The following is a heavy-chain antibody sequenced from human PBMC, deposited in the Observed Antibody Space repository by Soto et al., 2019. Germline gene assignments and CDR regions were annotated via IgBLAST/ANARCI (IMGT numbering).Heavy chain of an antibody. CDR3: ASAGGLGTVAADY. CDR2: IYHSGST. Sequence: QLQLQESGSGLVKPSQTLSLTCAVSGGSISSGGYSWSWIRQPPGKALEWIGYIYHSGSTYYNPSPKSRVTISVDRSTNQFSLKPSPVPAADTAVYYCASAGGLGTVAADYWGPGTLVTVSA. J-gene: IGHJ4*02. V-gene: IGHV4-30-2*01. CDR1: GGSISSGGYS. D-gene: IGHD6-19*01.